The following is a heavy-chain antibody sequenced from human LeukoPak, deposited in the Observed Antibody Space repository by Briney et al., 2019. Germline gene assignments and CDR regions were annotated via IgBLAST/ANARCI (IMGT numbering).Heavy chain of an antibody. D-gene: IGHD1-26*01. CDR1: GGTFSSYA. CDR2: IIPIYNPV. J-gene: IGHJ4*02. CDR3: ARDRVGAMNPDY. Sequence: ASVKVSCKTSGGTFSSYAFSWMRQAPGQGLEWVGRIIPIYNPVDYTQRFQGRVTITAAESTNTVYLELSSLRYDDTAVYYCARDRVGAMNPDYWGQGTLVTVSS. V-gene: IGHV1-69*15.